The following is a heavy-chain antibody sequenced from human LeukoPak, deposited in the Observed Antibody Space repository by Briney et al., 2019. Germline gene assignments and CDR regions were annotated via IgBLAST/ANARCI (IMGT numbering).Heavy chain of an antibody. Sequence: SETLSLTCTVSGGSISSYYWSWIRQPPGKGLEWIGNIYDSGSANYNPSLKSRVTISVDTTKNQCSLKLSSVTAADTAVYYCARQSISGSALSYFDYWGQGTLVNVSS. V-gene: IGHV4-59*01. CDR2: IYDSGSA. CDR1: GGSISSYY. CDR3: ARQSISGSALSYFDY. J-gene: IGHJ4*02. D-gene: IGHD3-22*01.